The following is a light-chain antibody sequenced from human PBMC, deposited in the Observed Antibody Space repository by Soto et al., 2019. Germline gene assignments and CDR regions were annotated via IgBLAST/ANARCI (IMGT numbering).Light chain of an antibody. V-gene: IGKV1-5*03. CDR2: KAS. J-gene: IGKJ1*01. CDR3: QQYNSYST. Sequence: DIQMTQSPSTLSASVGDRVTITYRASQSISSWLAWYQQKPGKAPKLLIYKASSLESGVPSRFSGSGSGTEFTLTISSLQPDDFATYYCQQYNSYSTFGQGTKGDI. CDR1: QSISSW.